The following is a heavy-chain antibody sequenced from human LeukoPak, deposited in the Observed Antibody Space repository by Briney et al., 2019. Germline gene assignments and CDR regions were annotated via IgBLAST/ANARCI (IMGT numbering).Heavy chain of an antibody. V-gene: IGHV5-51*01. D-gene: IGHD5-18*01. Sequence: GESLKISCKGSGYSFTSYWIGWVRQMPGKGLEWMGIIYPGDSDTRYGPSFQGQVTISADKSISTAYLQWSSLKASDTAMYYCARQGRSRRGYSYGPTPYYYGMDVWGQGTTVTVSS. CDR1: GYSFTSYW. CDR3: ARQGRSRRGYSYGPTPYYYGMDV. CDR2: IYPGDSDT. J-gene: IGHJ6*02.